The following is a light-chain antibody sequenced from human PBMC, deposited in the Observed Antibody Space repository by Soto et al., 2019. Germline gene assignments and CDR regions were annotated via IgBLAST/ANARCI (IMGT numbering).Light chain of an antibody. CDR2: DAS. V-gene: IGKV3-15*01. CDR3: HEDNSWPPGT. J-gene: IGKJ1*01. CDR1: QRVXSY. Sequence: IGLTQSPSALSLSPGERATLTCRARQRVXSYFSWYEGKPGQAPRILXXDASXXXTSXPAMLSGSGSGREFTLTTSSLQSEDFAIYYGHEDNSWPPGTFGQRKKVDIK.